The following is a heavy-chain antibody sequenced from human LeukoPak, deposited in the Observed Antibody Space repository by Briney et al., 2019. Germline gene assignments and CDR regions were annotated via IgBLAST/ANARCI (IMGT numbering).Heavy chain of an antibody. J-gene: IGHJ4*02. CDR2: IKQDGSEK. V-gene: IGHV3-7*05. D-gene: IGHD2-2*01. Sequence: GGSLRLSCAASGFTFSSYWMTWVRQAPGKGLEWVANIKQDGSEKYYVDSVKGRFTISRDNAKNSLYLQMNSLRAEDTAVYYCARRFCSSISCKFDFWGQGTLVTVSS. CDR3: ARRFCSSISCKFDF. CDR1: GFTFSSYW.